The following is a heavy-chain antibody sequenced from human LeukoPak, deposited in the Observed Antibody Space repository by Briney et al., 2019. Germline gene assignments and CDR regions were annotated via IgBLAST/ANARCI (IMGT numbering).Heavy chain of an antibody. D-gene: IGHD3-10*01. J-gene: IGHJ4*02. CDR1: GFTFSSYA. V-gene: IGHV3-23*01. CDR2: ISGSGGST. Sequence: GGSLRLSCAASGFTFSSYAMSWVRQAPGKGLEWVSAISGSGGSTYYADSVKGRFTISRDNSKNTLYLQMNSLRAEDTAVYYCARELYGSGSYSLDYWGQGTLVTVSS. CDR3: ARELYGSGSYSLDY.